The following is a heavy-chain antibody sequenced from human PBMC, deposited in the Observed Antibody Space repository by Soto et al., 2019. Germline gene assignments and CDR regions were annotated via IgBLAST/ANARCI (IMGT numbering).Heavy chain of an antibody. J-gene: IGHJ6*03. D-gene: IGHD3-10*01. V-gene: IGHV4-34*01. CDR1: GGSFSGYY. Sequence: QVQLQQWGAGLLKPSETLSLTCAVYGGSFSGYYWSWIRQPPGKGLEWIGEINHSGSTHYNPSLKSRVTISVDTSNTQCSLMLSSGTAADTAVYYCARGAEAGSGPTDYYYYYCLDVWGKGTTVTVSS. CDR2: INHSGST. CDR3: ARGAEAGSGPTDYYYYYCLDV.